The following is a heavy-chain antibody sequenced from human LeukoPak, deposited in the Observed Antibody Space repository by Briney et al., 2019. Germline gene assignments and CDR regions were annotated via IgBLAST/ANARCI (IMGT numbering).Heavy chain of an antibody. CDR1: GFTFSNYG. CDR2: ISHDGSGT. D-gene: IGHD3-22*01. Sequence: PGRSLRLSCAASGFTFSNYGMHWVRQAPGKGLEWVAVISHDGSGTNYADSVKGRLTISRDNSKNMLYLEMSSLRAEDTAVYYCARDLRATFYDSSGYYFNYWGQGTLVTVSS. CDR3: ARDLRATFYDSSGYYFNY. V-gene: IGHV3-30*03. J-gene: IGHJ4*02.